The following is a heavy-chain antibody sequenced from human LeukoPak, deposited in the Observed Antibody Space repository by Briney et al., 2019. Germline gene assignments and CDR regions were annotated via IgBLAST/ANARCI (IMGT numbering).Heavy chain of an antibody. J-gene: IGHJ4*02. CDR3: TKDYYYDSSGGLNY. D-gene: IGHD3-22*01. Sequence: GGSLRLSCVGSGFTFSTYWMTWVRQAPGKGLEWVANIKPDGSDKYFVDSVKGRFTISRDNSRSSLYLQMNSLRAEDSALYYCTKDYYYDSSGGLNYWGQGTLVTVSS. CDR2: IKPDGSDK. CDR1: GFTFSTYW. V-gene: IGHV3-7*03.